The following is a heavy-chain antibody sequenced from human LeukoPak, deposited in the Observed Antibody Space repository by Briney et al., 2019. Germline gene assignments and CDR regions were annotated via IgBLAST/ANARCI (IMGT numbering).Heavy chain of an antibody. Sequence: GGSLRLSCAASGFTFSSYAMHWVRQAPGKGLEWVAVISYDGSNKYYADSVRGRFTISRDNSKNTLYLQMNSLRAEDTAVYYCASNSNDKIWFGSHDYWGQGTLVTVSS. CDR2: ISYDGSNK. V-gene: IGHV3-30*01. D-gene: IGHD3-10*01. CDR1: GFTFSSYA. CDR3: ASNSNDKIWFGSHDY. J-gene: IGHJ4*02.